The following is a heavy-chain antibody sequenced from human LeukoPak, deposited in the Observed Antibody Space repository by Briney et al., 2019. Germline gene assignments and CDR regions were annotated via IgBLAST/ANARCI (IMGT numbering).Heavy chain of an antibody. J-gene: IGHJ3*02. CDR2: INPSGGST. Sequence: ASVKASCKTSGYTFINYALHWVRQAPGQGLEWMGIINPSGGSTSYAQKFQGRVTMTRDTSTSTVYMELSSLRSEDTAVHYCARDSIAARPVSDDAFDIWGQGTMVTVSS. CDR1: GYTFINYA. V-gene: IGHV1-46*01. CDR3: ARDSIAARPVSDDAFDI. D-gene: IGHD6-6*01.